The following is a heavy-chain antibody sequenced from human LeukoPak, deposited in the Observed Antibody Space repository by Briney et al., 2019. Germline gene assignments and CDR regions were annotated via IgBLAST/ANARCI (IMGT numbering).Heavy chain of an antibody. CDR2: INPNSGGT. CDR3: ARETPEYYDILTGYYISYGMDV. J-gene: IGHJ6*02. Sequence: ASVKVSCKASGYTFTGYYMHWVRQAPGQGLEWMGQINPNSGGTNYAQKFQGRVTMTRDTSISTAYMELSRLRSDDTAVYYCARETPEYYDILTGYYISYGMDVWGQGTTVTVSS. CDR1: GYTFTGYY. V-gene: IGHV1-2*06. D-gene: IGHD3-9*01.